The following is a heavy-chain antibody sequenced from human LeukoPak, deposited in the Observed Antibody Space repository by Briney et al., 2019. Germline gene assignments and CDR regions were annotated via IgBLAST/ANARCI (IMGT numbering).Heavy chain of an antibody. CDR2: IKPDGSDQ. D-gene: IGHD2-21*02. J-gene: IGHJ6*03. CDR3: AKDKGDPEGYYYMDV. V-gene: IGHV3-7*03. Sequence: GGSLRLSCEASGFFFSNYWMNWVRQAPGRGLGWVANIKPDGSDQYYLDSVKGRFTISRDNAKNSLYLQMNSLRAEDTALYYCAKDKGDPEGYYYMDVWGKGTTVTISS. CDR1: GFFFSNYW.